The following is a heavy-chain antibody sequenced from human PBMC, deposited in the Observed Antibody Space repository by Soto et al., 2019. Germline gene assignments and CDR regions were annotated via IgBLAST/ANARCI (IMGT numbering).Heavy chain of an antibody. CDR3: ARPQTTVTSYVY. CDR1: GVSISSGGYS. J-gene: IGHJ4*02. Sequence: SQSLSLPCAVSGVSISSGGYSWSCIRQPPGKGLEWIGYIYRSGSTYYNPSLKSRVTMSVDRSKNQFSLKLSSVTAADTAVYYCARPQTTVTSYVYWGQGTLVTVSS. V-gene: IGHV4-30-2*01. CDR2: IYRSGST. D-gene: IGHD4-17*01.